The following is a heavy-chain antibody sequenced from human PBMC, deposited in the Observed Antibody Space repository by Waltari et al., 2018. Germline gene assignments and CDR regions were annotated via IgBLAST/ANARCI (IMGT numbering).Heavy chain of an antibody. CDR2: ISGDGANT. CDR3: ARTVTLYFDF. Sequence: EVQLLESGGGLVQPGGSLRLSCAASGFIFSNYVMSWVRQAPGKGLEWVSGISGDGANTYYADSVKGRFTISRDNSRNTLYLQMNNLRAGDTAVYYCARTVTLYFDFWGQGDLVTVSS. V-gene: IGHV3-23*01. J-gene: IGHJ4*02. CDR1: GFIFSNYV. D-gene: IGHD4-17*01.